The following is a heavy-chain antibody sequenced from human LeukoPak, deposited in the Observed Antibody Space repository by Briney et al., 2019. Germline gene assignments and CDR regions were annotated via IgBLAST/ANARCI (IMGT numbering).Heavy chain of an antibody. CDR2: ISSSSSYI. CDR1: GFTFSSYS. V-gene: IGHV3-21*01. Sequence: GGSLRLSCPASGFTFSSYSMNWVRQAPGKGLEWVSSISSSSSYIYYADSVKGRFTISRDNSKNTLYLQMNSLRAEDTAVYYCAKDLYYDCSGYLPNGAFDIWGQGTMLTVSS. CDR3: AKDLYYDCSGYLPNGAFDI. J-gene: IGHJ3*02. D-gene: IGHD3-22*01.